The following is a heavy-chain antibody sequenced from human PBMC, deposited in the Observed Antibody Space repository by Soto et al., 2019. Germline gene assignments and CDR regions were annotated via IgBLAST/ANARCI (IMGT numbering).Heavy chain of an antibody. CDR3: AKTMTTVTSSNFYFDY. D-gene: IGHD4-17*01. Sequence: EVQLLESGGGLVQPGGSLRLSCAASGFTFSSYAMSWVRQAPGKGLEWVSAISGSGGSTYYADSVKGRFTISRDNSKNTLYLQMNGLRAEDTAVYYCAKTMTTVTSSNFYFDYWGQGTLVTVSS. J-gene: IGHJ4*02. CDR1: GFTFSSYA. CDR2: ISGSGGST. V-gene: IGHV3-23*01.